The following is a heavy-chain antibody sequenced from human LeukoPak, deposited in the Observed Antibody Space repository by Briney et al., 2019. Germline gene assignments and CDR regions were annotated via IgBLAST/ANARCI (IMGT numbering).Heavy chain of an antibody. CDR3: ARTPLTSGSTWYVFDY. J-gene: IGHJ4*02. CDR2: INHSGST. D-gene: IGHD6-13*01. Sequence: PSETLSLTCAVYGGSFSGYYWSWIRQPPGKGLEWIGEINHSGSTNYNPSLKSRVTISVDTSKNQFSLKLSSVTAADTAVYYCARTPLTSGSTWYVFDYWGQGTLVTVSS. CDR1: GGSFSGYY. V-gene: IGHV4-34*01.